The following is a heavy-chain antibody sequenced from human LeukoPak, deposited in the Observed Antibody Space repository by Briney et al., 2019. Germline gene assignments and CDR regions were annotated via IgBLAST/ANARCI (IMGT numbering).Heavy chain of an antibody. Sequence: GGSLTPSCAAPGFTFSSYWMSWVRQAPGKGLEWVANIKQAGSEKYYVDSVKGRFTNSRDNAKNSLYLQMNSLRAEDTAVYYCARNYDFWSGDYNSMYYFDYWGQGTLVSVCS. D-gene: IGHD3-3*01. CDR1: GFTFSSYW. CDR2: IKQAGSEK. CDR3: ARNYDFWSGDYNSMYYFDY. V-gene: IGHV3-7*01. J-gene: IGHJ4*02.